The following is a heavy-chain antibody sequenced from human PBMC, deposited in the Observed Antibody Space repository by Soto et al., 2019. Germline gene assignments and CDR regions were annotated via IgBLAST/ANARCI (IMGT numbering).Heavy chain of an antibody. D-gene: IGHD2-15*01. CDR2: IIPIFGTA. CDR3: ARPRIATLRPYYFDY. CDR1: GGTFSSYA. V-gene: IGHV1-69*12. Sequence: QVQLVQSGAEVKKPGSSVKVSCKASGGTFSSYAISWVRQAPGQGLEWMGGIIPIFGTANYAQKFQGRVTITADESMSTAYMELSSLRSEDTAVYYCARPRIATLRPYYFDYWGQGTLVTVSS. J-gene: IGHJ4*02.